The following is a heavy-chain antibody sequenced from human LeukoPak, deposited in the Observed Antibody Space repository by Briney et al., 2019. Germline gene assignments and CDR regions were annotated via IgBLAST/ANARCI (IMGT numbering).Heavy chain of an antibody. CDR2: INGNTGST. V-gene: IGHV1-2*02. CDR3: ARVGPDCGGDCYSN. CDR1: GYTFTGYY. Sequence: GASVKVSCKTSGYTFTGYYIHWVRQAPGQGLEWVGWINGNTGSTNYAQKFQDRVAMTRDTSISTAYMDLNRLRSDDTAVYFCARVGPDCGGDCYSNCGQGTLVTVSS. J-gene: IGHJ4*01. D-gene: IGHD2-21*02.